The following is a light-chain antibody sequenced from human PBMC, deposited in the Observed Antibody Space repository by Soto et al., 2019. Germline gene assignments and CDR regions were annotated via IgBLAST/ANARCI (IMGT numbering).Light chain of an antibody. J-gene: IGLJ2*01. CDR3: TSYTSSFTVL. CDR2: EVS. Sequence: QSVLTQPASVSGSPGQSITISCTGTSSDVGGRNYVSWYQQHSGKVPKLIIYEVSNRPSGVSDRFSGSKSGNTASLTISGLQAEDEADYYCTSYTSSFTVLFGGGTQLTVL. CDR1: SSDVGGRNY. V-gene: IGLV2-14*01.